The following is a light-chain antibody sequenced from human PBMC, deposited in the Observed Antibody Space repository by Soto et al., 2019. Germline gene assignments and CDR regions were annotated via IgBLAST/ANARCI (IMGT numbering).Light chain of an antibody. J-gene: IGKJ2*01. CDR1: QSVSSY. CDR2: AAS. V-gene: IGKV1-39*01. CDR3: QQRYSIPQT. Sequence: DIQMTQSPSSLSASVGDRVTIICRASQSVSSYLNWYQQKPGKAPNLLIYAASSLQSGVPSRFSASGSGTYFTLTISSLQPEDFATYFCQQRYSIPQTFGQGTKLEIK.